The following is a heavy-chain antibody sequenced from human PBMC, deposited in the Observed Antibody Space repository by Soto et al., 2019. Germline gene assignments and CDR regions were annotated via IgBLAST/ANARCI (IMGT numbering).Heavy chain of an antibody. V-gene: IGHV4-39*01. D-gene: IGHD3-10*01. CDR2: IYYSGST. J-gene: IGHJ4*02. CDR3: SRIRQVREVIDY. Sequence: QLQLQESGPGLVKPSETLSLTCTVSGGSISSSSYYWGWIRQPPGKGLEWIGSIYYSGSTYYNPSLKSRVTIYVDTPKNQLYLKLNAVTTADAAVYYCSRIRQVREVIDYWGQGTLVTVS. CDR1: GGSISSSSYY.